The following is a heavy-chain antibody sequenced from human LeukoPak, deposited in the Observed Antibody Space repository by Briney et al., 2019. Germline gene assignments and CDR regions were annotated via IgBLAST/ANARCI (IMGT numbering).Heavy chain of an antibody. CDR2: ISGGGGST. CDR3: AKGQEWELPLDY. D-gene: IGHD1-26*01. J-gene: IGHJ4*02. CDR1: GFTFTSYS. Sequence: TGGSLRLSCAASGFTFTSYSMNWVRQAPGKGLEWVSTISGGGGSTYYADSVKGRFTISRDNSKNTLYLQMNSLRVEDTAVYYCAKGQEWELPLDYWGQGTLVTVSS. V-gene: IGHV3-23*01.